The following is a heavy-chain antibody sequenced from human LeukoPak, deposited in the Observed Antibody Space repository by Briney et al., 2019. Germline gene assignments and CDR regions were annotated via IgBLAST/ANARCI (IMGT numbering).Heavy chain of an antibody. CDR3: AREDSSGWVYFDY. Sequence: SVKVSCKASGYTFTDYYMHWVRQAPGQGLEWMGWINPDSGGTNYVQKFQGRVTMTRDTSISTVYMELTRLGSDDTAVYYCAREDSSGWVYFDYWGQGTLVTVSS. CDR1: GYTFTDYY. CDR2: INPDSGGT. J-gene: IGHJ4*02. D-gene: IGHD6-19*01. V-gene: IGHV1-2*02.